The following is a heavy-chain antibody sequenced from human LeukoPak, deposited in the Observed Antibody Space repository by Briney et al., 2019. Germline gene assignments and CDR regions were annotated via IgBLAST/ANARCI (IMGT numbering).Heavy chain of an antibody. D-gene: IGHD4-17*01. CDR1: GFTFSSYG. Sequence: PGGSLRLSCAASGFTFSSYGMHWVRQAPGKGLEWVAVISYDGSNKYYADSVKGRFTISRDNSKNTLYLQMNSLRAEDTAVYYCAKGGTPTVTPPFDYWGQGTLVTVSS. J-gene: IGHJ4*02. V-gene: IGHV3-30*18. CDR2: ISYDGSNK. CDR3: AKGGTPTVTPPFDY.